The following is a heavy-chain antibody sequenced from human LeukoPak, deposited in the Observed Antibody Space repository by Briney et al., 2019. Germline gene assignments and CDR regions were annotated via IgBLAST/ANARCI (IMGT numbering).Heavy chain of an antibody. Sequence: GSLRLSCAASGFTFSSYAMSWVRQAPGKGLEWVSAISGSGGSTYYADSVKGRFTISRDNSKNTLYLQMNSLRAEDTAVYYCAKVDCSSTSCFHFDYWGQGTLVTVSS. CDR3: AKVDCSSTSCFHFDY. J-gene: IGHJ4*02. CDR1: GFTFSSYA. D-gene: IGHD2-2*01. V-gene: IGHV3-23*01. CDR2: ISGSGGST.